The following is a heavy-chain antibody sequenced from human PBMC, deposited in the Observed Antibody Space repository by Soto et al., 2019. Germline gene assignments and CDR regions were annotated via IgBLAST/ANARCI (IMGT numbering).Heavy chain of an antibody. J-gene: IGHJ5*02. D-gene: IGHD3-22*01. CDR1: GYTFTSYG. CDR2: ISAYNGNT. V-gene: IGHV1-18*01. CDR3: TRDRFEAIYYDSSGYTNWFDP. Sequence: ASVKVSCKASGYTFTSYGISWVRQAPGQGLEWMRWISAYNGNTNYAQRLQGRVTMTTDTSTNTAYMERRGLRSDDTAVYYCTRDRFEAIYYDSSGYTNWFDPWGQGTLVTVSS.